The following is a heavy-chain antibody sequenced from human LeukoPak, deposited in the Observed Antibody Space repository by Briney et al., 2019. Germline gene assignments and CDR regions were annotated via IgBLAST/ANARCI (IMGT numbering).Heavy chain of an antibody. J-gene: IGHJ4*02. Sequence: ASVKVSCKASGYTFTSCYMHWLRQAPGQGLEWMGIINPSGGSTSYAQKFQGRVTMIRDTSTSTVYMELSSLRSEDTAVYYCARDSRDGYNSGDYWGQGTLVTVSS. D-gene: IGHD5-24*01. V-gene: IGHV1-46*01. CDR2: INPSGGST. CDR3: ARDSRDGYNSGDY. CDR1: GYTFTSCY.